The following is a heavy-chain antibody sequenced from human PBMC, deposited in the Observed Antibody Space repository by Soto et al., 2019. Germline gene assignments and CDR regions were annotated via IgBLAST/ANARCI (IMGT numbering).Heavy chain of an antibody. Sequence: QVQLQQWGAGLLKPSETLSLTCAVYGGSFSGYQWTWIRQTPGKGLEWIGEINDSGNITYNPSPKRRLTILVDTAKKQISLRLSSVTAADTAVYYCARGVILWFGELSRRGGYYDYVDVWGKGTAVTVSS. J-gene: IGHJ6*03. D-gene: IGHD3-10*01. CDR3: ARGVILWFGELSRRGGYYDYVDV. CDR1: GGSFSGYQ. CDR2: INDSGNI. V-gene: IGHV4-34*01.